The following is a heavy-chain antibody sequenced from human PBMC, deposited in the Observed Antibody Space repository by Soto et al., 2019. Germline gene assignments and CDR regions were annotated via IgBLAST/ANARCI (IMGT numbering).Heavy chain of an antibody. J-gene: IGHJ4*02. D-gene: IGHD6-19*01. V-gene: IGHV4-38-2*01. CDR1: GYSISKGYY. CDR2: IYYTGTT. CDR3: ASGSIAVAATFDY. Sequence: SETLSLTCAVSGYSISKGYYWGWIRQPPGKGLEWIGSIYYTGTTSYNPSLRSRVTISIDTSKNEFSLHLASVTAADPAVYYCASGSIAVAATFDYWGQGTLVTVSS.